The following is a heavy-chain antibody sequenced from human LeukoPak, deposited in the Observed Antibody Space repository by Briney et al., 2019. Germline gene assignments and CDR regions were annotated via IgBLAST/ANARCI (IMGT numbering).Heavy chain of an antibody. CDR3: ARAREANDY. Sequence: GGSLRLSCAASGFTFSSYEMNWVRQAPGKGLEWVSYISSSGSTIYYADSVKGRFTISRDNAKNSLYLQMNSLRAEATAVYYCARAREANDYWGQGTLVTVSS. CDR2: ISSSGSTI. D-gene: IGHD1-26*01. J-gene: IGHJ4*02. CDR1: GFTFSSYE. V-gene: IGHV3-48*03.